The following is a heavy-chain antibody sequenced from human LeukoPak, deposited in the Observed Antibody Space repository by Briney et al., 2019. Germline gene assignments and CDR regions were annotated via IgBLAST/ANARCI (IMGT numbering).Heavy chain of an antibody. CDR1: GGSISSGGYY. CDR2: IYYSGST. D-gene: IGHD2-2*01. V-gene: IGHV4-31*03. CDR3: ARGGGVVPAARGWFDP. Sequence: SQTLSLTCTVSGGSISSGGYYWSWIRQHPGKGPEWIGYIYYSGSTYYNPSLKSRVTISVDTSKNQFSLKLSSVTAADTAVYYCARGGGVVPAARGWFDPWGQGTLVTVSS. J-gene: IGHJ5*02.